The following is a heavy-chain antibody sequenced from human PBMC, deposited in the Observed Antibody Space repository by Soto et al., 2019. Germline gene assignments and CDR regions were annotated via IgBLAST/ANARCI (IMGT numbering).Heavy chain of an antibody. D-gene: IGHD6-13*01. CDR3: ARESSSSCHDY. CDR2: ISAYNGNT. J-gene: IGHJ4*02. V-gene: IGHV1-18*01. Sequence: QVQLVQSGAEVKKPGASVKVSCKASGYTFTSYGISWVRQAPGQGLEWMGWISAYNGNTNYAQKLQGRVTMTTAPSTSPASMELRSLRSDDTAVYYCARESSSSCHDYWGQGTLVTVSS. CDR1: GYTFTSYG.